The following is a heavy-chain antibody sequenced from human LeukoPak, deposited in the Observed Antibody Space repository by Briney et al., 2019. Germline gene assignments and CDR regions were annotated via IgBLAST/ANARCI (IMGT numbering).Heavy chain of an antibody. Sequence: GGSLRLSCAASGLTFRNAWLSWVRQVPGKGLEWLGRIKGKMDGRTTDYAAPVKGRFTISRDDSKNTVYLQMNSLKTEDTAVYYCTIGAYYYGSDSYRGYYFDYWGQGTLVTVSS. D-gene: IGHD3-10*01. V-gene: IGHV3-15*01. CDR3: TIGAYYYGSDSYRGYYFDY. CDR2: IKGKMDGRTT. J-gene: IGHJ4*02. CDR1: GLTFRNAW.